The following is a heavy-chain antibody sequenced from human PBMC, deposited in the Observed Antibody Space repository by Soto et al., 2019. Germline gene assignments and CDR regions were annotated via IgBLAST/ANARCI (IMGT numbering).Heavy chain of an antibody. V-gene: IGHV3-49*03. CDR1: GFTFGDYA. J-gene: IGHJ6*03. CDR2: IRSKAYGGTT. CDR3: TRSLLPTVTTLPYYYYYYMDV. D-gene: IGHD4-17*01. Sequence: GGSLRLSCTASGFTFGDYAMSWFRQAPGKGLEWVGFIRSKAYGGTTEYAASVKGRFTISRDDSKSIAYLQMNSLKTEDTAVYYCTRSLLPTVTTLPYYYYYYMDVWGKGTTVTVSS.